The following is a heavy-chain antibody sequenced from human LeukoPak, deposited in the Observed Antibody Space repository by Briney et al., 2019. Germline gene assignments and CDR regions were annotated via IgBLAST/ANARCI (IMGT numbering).Heavy chain of an antibody. D-gene: IGHD4-17*01. Sequence: GGSLRLSCAASGFTFSSYAMSWVRQAPGKGLEWVSATSGSGGSTYYADSVKGRFTISRDNSKNTLYLQMNSLRAEDTAVYYCAKDGADYGDYLYYYYGMDVWGQGTTVTVSS. CDR2: TSGSGGST. J-gene: IGHJ6*02. V-gene: IGHV3-23*01. CDR3: AKDGADYGDYLYYYYGMDV. CDR1: GFTFSSYA.